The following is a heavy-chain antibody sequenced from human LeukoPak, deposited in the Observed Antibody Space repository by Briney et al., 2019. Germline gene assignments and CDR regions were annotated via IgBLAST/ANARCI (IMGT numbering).Heavy chain of an antibody. CDR3: ARSSSGWYGDS. Sequence: GGSLRLSCAASGFTSSSYWMSWVRQAPGKGLEWVANIKQDGSEKYSVDSVKGRFTISRDNAQNSLYLQMNSLRAEDTAVYYCARSSSGWYGDSWGQGTLVTVSS. D-gene: IGHD6-19*01. J-gene: IGHJ4*02. CDR2: IKQDGSEK. CDR1: GFTSSSYW. V-gene: IGHV3-7*01.